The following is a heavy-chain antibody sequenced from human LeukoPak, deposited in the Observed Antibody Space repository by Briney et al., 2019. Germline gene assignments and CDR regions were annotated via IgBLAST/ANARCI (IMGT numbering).Heavy chain of an antibody. J-gene: IGHJ4*02. V-gene: IGHV1-46*04. Sequence: ASVKVSCKASVYTFTKSDYMHWVRQAPGQGLEWMGIINPSDGTTFYAQKLQGRVTMTRDTSTNTVYMELSSLRSEDTAVFYCARGPTDMDFDYWGQGSLVTVSS. CDR3: ARGPTDMDFDY. CDR2: INPSDGTT. CDR1: VYTFTKSDY.